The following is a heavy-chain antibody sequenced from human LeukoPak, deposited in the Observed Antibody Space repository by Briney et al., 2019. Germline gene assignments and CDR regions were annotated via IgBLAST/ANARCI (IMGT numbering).Heavy chain of an antibody. V-gene: IGHV3-48*04. CDR1: GFTFSSYG. D-gene: IGHD6-19*01. J-gene: IGHJ4*02. Sequence: GGTLRLSCAASGFTFSSYGMSWVRQAPGKGLEWVSYISSSGSTIYYADSVKGRFTISRDNAKNSLYLQMNSLRAEDTAVYYCAREALPPVAGFDYWGQGTLVTVSS. CDR2: ISSSGSTI. CDR3: AREALPPVAGFDY.